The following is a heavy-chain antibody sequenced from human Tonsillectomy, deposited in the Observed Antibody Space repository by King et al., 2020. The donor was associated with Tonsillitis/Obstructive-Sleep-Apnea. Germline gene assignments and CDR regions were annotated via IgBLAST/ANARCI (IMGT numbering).Heavy chain of an antibody. CDR3: ARDHSSSLDY. D-gene: IGHD6-13*01. CDR1: GGSFSGYY. Sequence: VQLPQWGAGLLKPSEILSLTCAVYGGSFSGYYWNWIRQPPGKGLEWIGKVGHTGSTNYNPSLKSRVTISVDTSKNQFSLKLSSVTAADTAVYYCARDHSSSLDYWGQGTLVTVSS. V-gene: IGHV4-34*01. J-gene: IGHJ4*02. CDR2: VGHTGST.